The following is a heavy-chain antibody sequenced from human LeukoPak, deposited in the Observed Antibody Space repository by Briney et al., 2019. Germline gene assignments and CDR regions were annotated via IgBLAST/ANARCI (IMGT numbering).Heavy chain of an antibody. J-gene: IGHJ5*02. Sequence: PSQTLSLTCTVSGGSISSGGYYWSWIRQHPGKGLEWIGYIYYSESTYYNPSLKSRVTISVDTSKNQFSLKLSSVTAADTAVYYCATGYSSSWHGGWFDPWGQGTLVTVSS. CDR2: IYYSEST. CDR3: ATGYSSSWHGGWFDP. V-gene: IGHV4-31*03. CDR1: GGSISSGGYY. D-gene: IGHD6-13*01.